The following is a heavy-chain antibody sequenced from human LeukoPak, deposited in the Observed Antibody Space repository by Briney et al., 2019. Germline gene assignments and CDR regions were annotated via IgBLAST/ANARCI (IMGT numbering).Heavy chain of an antibody. CDR2: ISSSSSYI. D-gene: IGHD4/OR15-4a*01. CDR1: GFTFSSYS. J-gene: IGHJ4*02. CDR3: ARTEYGGYSLDY. V-gene: IGHV3-21*01. Sequence: GGSLRLSCAASGFTFSSYSMNWVRQAPGKGLEWVSSISSSSSYIYYADSVKGRFTTSRDNAKNSLYLQMNSLRAEDTAVYYCARTEYGGYSLDYWGQGTLVTVSS.